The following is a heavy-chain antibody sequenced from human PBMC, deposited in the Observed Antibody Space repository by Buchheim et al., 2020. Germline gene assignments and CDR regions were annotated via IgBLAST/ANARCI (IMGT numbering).Heavy chain of an antibody. V-gene: IGHV4-59*01. D-gene: IGHD2-21*01. J-gene: IGHJ6*02. CDR1: NGSISIDY. CDR3: ARCGGSYCYYGLDV. CDR2: IYYSGST. Sequence: QVQLQESGPGLVKPSETLSLTCTVSNGSISIDYWSWIRQPPGRGPEWIGYIYYSGSTTYSPSLKSRVTTSVETFRTHFSLRLSSVTAADTAVYYCARCGGSYCYYGLDVWGQGTT.